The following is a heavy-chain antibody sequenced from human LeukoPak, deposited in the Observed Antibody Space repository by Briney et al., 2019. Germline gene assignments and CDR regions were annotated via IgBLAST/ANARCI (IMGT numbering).Heavy chain of an antibody. V-gene: IGHV4-61*02. CDR1: GGSISSGSYY. CDR3: ASLYQAANYYYYGMDV. J-gene: IGHJ6*02. D-gene: IGHD3-16*02. CDR2: IYTSGST. Sequence: SQTLSLTCTVSGGSISSGSYYWSWIRQPAGKGLEWIGRIYTSGSTNYNPSLKSRVTISVDTSKNQFSPKLSSVTAADTAVYYCASLYQAANYYYYGMDVWGQGTTVTVSS.